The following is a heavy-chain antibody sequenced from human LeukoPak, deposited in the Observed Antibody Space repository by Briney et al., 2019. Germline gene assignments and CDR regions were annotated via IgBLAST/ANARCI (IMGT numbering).Heavy chain of an antibody. V-gene: IGHV3-74*01. Sequence: GGSLRLSCAASGFTFSSYWMHWVRQAPGKGLLWVSRINSDGSSTSYADSVKGRFTISRDNSKNTLYLQMNSLRAEDTAVYYCAKTATLRYFDWSLGMDVWGQGTTVTVSS. CDR2: INSDGSST. D-gene: IGHD3-9*01. CDR3: AKTATLRYFDWSLGMDV. CDR1: GFTFSSYW. J-gene: IGHJ6*02.